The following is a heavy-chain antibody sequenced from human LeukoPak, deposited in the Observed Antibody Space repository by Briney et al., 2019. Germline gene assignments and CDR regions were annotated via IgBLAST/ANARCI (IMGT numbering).Heavy chain of an antibody. CDR3: ARAPDPNFYDISGFDY. V-gene: IGHV4-31*03. D-gene: IGHD3-22*01. Sequence: SQTLSLTCTVSGGSISRGAYYWSWIRQHPGKGLEWIGYIHYSGSTYYNPSLKSRLTISVDTSKNQFSLNLSSVTAADTAVYYCARAPDPNFYDISGFDYWGQGTLVTVSS. CDR1: GGSISRGAYY. CDR2: IHYSGST. J-gene: IGHJ4*02.